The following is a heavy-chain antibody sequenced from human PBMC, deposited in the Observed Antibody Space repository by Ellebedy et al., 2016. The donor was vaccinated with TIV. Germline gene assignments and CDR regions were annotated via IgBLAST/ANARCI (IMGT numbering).Heavy chain of an antibody. CDR3: ARARFDP. J-gene: IGHJ5*02. CDR2: IKQDGGEK. Sequence: GESLKISXAASGFTFSSYWMHWVRQAPGKGLEWVANIKQDGGEKYYVDSVKGRFTISRDNAKNSLYLQMDSLRAEDTAVYYCARARFDPWGQGTLVTVSS. CDR1: GFTFSSYW. V-gene: IGHV3-7*03.